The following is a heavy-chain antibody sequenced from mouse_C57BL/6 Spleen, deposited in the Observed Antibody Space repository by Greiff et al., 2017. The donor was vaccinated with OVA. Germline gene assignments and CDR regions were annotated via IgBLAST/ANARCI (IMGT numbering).Heavy chain of an antibody. V-gene: IGHV1-52*01. J-gene: IGHJ1*03. Sequence: QVQLQQPGAELVRPGSSVKLSCKASGYTFTSYWMHWVKQRPIQGLEWIGNIDPSDSETHYNQKFKDKATLTVDESSSTAYMQLSSLTSEDSAVYNCATNYYGSSRHFDVWGTGTTVTVSS. CDR3: ATNYYGSSRHFDV. CDR1: GYTFTSYW. CDR2: IDPSDSET. D-gene: IGHD1-1*01.